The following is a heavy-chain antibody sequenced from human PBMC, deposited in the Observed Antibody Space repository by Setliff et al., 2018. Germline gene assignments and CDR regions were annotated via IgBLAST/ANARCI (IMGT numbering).Heavy chain of an antibody. CDR2: IDPSGNT. D-gene: IGHD6-19*01. CDR1: GGSISSGSNY. V-gene: IGHV4-61*09. CDR3: ARLRKAVDGINFPRYMDV. Sequence: SETLSLTCTVSGGSISSGSNYWSWIRQPAGRGLEWIGHIDPSGNTNYHPSLKSRVTISVDTSKNQFSLRLSSVTAADTAVYYCARLRKAVDGINFPRYMDVWGKGTTVTV. J-gene: IGHJ6*04.